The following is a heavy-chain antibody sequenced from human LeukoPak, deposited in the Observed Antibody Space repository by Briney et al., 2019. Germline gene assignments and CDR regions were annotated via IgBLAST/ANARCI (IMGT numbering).Heavy chain of an antibody. J-gene: IGHJ5*02. CDR3: ARQGFGGQDWFDP. Sequence: SETLSLTCAVYGGSFSGYYWSWIRQPPGKGLEWIGEINHSGSTNYNPSLKSRVTISVDTSKNQFSLKLSSVTAADTAVYYCARQGFGGQDWFDPWGQGTLGTVSS. D-gene: IGHD3-10*01. CDR2: INHSGST. V-gene: IGHV4-34*01. CDR1: GGSFSGYY.